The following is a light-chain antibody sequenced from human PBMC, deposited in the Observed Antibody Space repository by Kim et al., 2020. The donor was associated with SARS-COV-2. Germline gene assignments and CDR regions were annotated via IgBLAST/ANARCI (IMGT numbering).Light chain of an antibody. Sequence: QAGLTQPPSVSKALRQTATLTCTGNSNNVGNQGVAWLQQHQGHPPKLLSDRNNNRPSGISERFSASRSGDTASLTITGLQPEDEADYYCSAWDSSLSTWVFGGGTQLTVL. CDR1: SNNVGNQG. V-gene: IGLV10-54*04. J-gene: IGLJ2*01. CDR3: SAWDSSLSTWV. CDR2: RNN.